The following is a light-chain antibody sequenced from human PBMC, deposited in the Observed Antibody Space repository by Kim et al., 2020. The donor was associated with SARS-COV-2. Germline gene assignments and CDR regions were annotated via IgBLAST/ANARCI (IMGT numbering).Light chain of an antibody. J-gene: IGLJ2*01. CDR1: SLRNYY. V-gene: IGLV3-19*01. Sequence: LGQTVRIKCQGDSLRNYYASWYQQKPGQAPIVVIYGKNNRPSGIPDRFSGSSSGNTASLTIPGAQAEDEADYYCDSRDSTGNHVVFGGGTKLTVL. CDR3: DSRDSTGNHVV. CDR2: GKN.